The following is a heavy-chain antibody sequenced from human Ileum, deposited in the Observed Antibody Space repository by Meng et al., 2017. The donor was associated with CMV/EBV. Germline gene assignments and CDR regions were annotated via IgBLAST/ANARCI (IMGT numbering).Heavy chain of an antibody. J-gene: IGHJ5*02. D-gene: IGHD1-26*01. CDR3: ARGVGSVDPRFDP. Sequence: KAAAYTVTHYDIHWVRQAPGQGPEWMGWINTNSGGTKYSQKFQGRITMTRDTSITTAYMDLSGLTSDDTALYFCARGVGSVDPRFDPWGQGTLVTVSS. CDR2: INTNSGGT. V-gene: IGHV1-2*02. CDR1: AYTVTHYD.